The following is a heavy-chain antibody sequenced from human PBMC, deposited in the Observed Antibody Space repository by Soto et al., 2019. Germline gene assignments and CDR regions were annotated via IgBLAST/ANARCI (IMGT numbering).Heavy chain of an antibody. D-gene: IGHD3-3*01. CDR3: AKDEYDFWSGNYYMDV. Sequence: GGSLRLSCAASGFTFSSYAMSWVRQAPGKGLEWVSAISGSGGSTYYADSVKGRFTISRDNSKNTLYLQMNSLRAEDTAVYYCAKDEYDFWSGNYYMDVWGKGTTVTVSS. CDR1: GFTFSSYA. J-gene: IGHJ6*03. V-gene: IGHV3-23*01. CDR2: ISGSGGST.